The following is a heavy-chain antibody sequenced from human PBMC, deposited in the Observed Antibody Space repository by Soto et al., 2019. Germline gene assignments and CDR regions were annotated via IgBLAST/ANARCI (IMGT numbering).Heavy chain of an antibody. CDR1: GYSFTSYW. Sequence: GESLKISCNGSGYSFTSYWIGWVRQMPGKGLEWMGIIYPGDSDTRYSPSFQGQVTISADKSISTAYLQWSSLKASDTAMYYCARHQIVVVPAAIWAAFDIWGQGTMVTV. CDR2: IYPGDSDT. J-gene: IGHJ3*02. CDR3: ARHQIVVVPAAIWAAFDI. D-gene: IGHD2-2*02. V-gene: IGHV5-51*01.